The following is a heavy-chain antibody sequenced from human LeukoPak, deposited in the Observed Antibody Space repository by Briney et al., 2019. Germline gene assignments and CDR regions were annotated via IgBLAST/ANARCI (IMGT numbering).Heavy chain of an antibody. J-gene: IGHJ4*02. D-gene: IGHD6-19*01. Sequence: GGSLRLSCAASGFTFSNYAMRWVRQDSGKGLAWVSTVSGSGATTYYADSVKGRFTISRDNSKNTLYLQMSSLRVDDTAVYYCAKDRGSIGWPDYWGQGTLVTVSS. CDR1: GFTFSNYA. CDR3: AKDRGSIGWPDY. V-gene: IGHV3-23*01. CDR2: VSGSGATT.